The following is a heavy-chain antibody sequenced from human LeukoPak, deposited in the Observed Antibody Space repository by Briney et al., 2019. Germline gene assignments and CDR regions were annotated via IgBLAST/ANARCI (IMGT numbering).Heavy chain of an antibody. CDR3: AKEAKSGLGMGIDY. CDR1: GYSFTSFW. Sequence: GESLKISCKGSGYSFTSFWIAWVRQVPGKGLELMAIINPGDSDTRYSPSFQGQVTISADKSISTVYLQWSSLKASDTAMYYCAKEAKSGLGMGIDYWGQGTLVTVSS. J-gene: IGHJ4*02. D-gene: IGHD7-27*01. V-gene: IGHV5-51*01. CDR2: INPGDSDT.